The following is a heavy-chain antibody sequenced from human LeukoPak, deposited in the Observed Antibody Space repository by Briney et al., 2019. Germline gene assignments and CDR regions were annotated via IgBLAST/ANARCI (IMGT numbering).Heavy chain of an antibody. CDR3: ACLDSSGYRPFDY. D-gene: IGHD3-22*01. CDR2: IWYDGSNK. J-gene: IGHJ4*02. V-gene: IGHV3-33*01. CDR1: GFTFSSYG. Sequence: PGEPLRLSCAASGFTFSSYGMHWVRQAPGKGLEWVAVIWYDGSNKYYADSVKGRFTISRDNSKNTLYLQMNSLRAEDTAVYYCACLDSSGYRPFDYWGQGTLVTVSS.